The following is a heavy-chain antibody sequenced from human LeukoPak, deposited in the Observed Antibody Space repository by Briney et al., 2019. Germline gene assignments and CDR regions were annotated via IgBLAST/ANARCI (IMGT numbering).Heavy chain of an antibody. CDR3: TTAAPYSSSWYLRSPADYFQH. V-gene: IGHV3-15*01. CDR1: GFTFSNDW. CDR2: IKSKRDGGTK. D-gene: IGHD6-13*01. Sequence: PGGSLTLSCAVSGFTFSNDWMSWVRQAPGKGLEWVGGIKSKRDGGTKDYTTPVKRRFPISRDVSKNTLYLQMNTLKTEDTAVYYCTTAAPYSSSWYLRSPADYFQHWGQGPLVTVSS. J-gene: IGHJ1*01.